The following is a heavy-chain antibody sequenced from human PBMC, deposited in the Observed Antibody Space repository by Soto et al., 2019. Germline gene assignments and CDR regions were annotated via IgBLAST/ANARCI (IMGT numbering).Heavy chain of an antibody. J-gene: IGHJ4*02. Sequence: GGALGLSSVSSGFTFSNFEMNVVRQAPGKGLEWVAYISRRGETTSHSESAKGRLTISRDNSKSTLYLHMNSLRPEDTAVYFCAKDHGWLHYSWGQGTLVTVSS. CDR2: ISRRGETT. D-gene: IGHD3-10*01. CDR3: AKDHGWLHYS. CDR1: GFTFSNFE. V-gene: IGHV3-48*03.